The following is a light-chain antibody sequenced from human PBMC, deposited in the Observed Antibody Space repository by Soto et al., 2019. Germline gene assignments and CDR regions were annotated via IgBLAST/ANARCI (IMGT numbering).Light chain of an antibody. CDR1: SSDVGSYNL. CDR3: CSYAGTSTFSYV. Sequence: QSVLTQPASVSGSPGQLITISCTGTSSDVGSYNLVSWFQQHPGKAPKLMIYEGSKRPSGVSNRFSGSKSGNTASLTISGLQAEDEADYYCCSYAGTSTFSYVFGSGTKVTVL. V-gene: IGLV2-23*03. J-gene: IGLJ1*01. CDR2: EGS.